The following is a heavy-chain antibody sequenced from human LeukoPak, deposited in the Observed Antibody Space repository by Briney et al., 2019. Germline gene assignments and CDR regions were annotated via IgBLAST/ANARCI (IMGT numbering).Heavy chain of an antibody. D-gene: IGHD2/OR15-2a*01. CDR1: GFTFDDYG. J-gene: IGHJ4*02. Sequence: GGSLRLSCAASGFTFDDYGMSWVRQAPGKGLEWVSGISGSGGSTYYADSVKGRFTISRDNAKNSLYLQMNSLRAEDTAVYYCAKSPLLDSPFDYWGQGTLVTVSS. CDR2: ISGSGGST. V-gene: IGHV3-23*01. CDR3: AKSPLLDSPFDY.